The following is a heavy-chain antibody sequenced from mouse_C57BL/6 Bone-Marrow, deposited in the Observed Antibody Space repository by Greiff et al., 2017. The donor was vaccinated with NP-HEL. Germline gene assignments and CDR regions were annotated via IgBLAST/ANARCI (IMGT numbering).Heavy chain of an antibody. J-gene: IGHJ2*01. D-gene: IGHD2-4*01. CDR2: IYPRDGST. CDR3: ARRGLRRNFDY. CDR1: GYTFTDHT. V-gene: IGHV1-78*01. Sequence: VKLMESDAELVKPGASVKISCKVFGYTFTDHTIHWMKQRPEQGLEWIGYIYPRDGSTKYNEKFKGKATLTADKSSSTAYMQLNSLTSEDSAVYFCARRGLRRNFDYWGQGTTLTVSS.